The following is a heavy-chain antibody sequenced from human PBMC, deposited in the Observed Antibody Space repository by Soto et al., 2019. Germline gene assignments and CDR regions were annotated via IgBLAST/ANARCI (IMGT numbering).Heavy chain of an antibody. V-gene: IGHV1-69*01. Sequence: QVQLVQSGAEVKKPGSSVKVSCKASGGTFSSYAISWVRQAPGQGLEWMGGIIPISDTTNYAQKFQGRVTTTSDESTSTAYRELSSLRSADTAVYYCARSQGSSTSLEIYYYYYYGMDVWGQGTTVTVSS. D-gene: IGHD2-2*01. CDR3: ARSQGSSTSLEIYYYYYYGMDV. CDR2: IIPISDTT. CDR1: GGTFSSYA. J-gene: IGHJ6*01.